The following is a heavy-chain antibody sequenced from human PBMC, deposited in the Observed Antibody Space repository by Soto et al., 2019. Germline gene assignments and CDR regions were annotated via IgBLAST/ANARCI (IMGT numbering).Heavy chain of an antibody. D-gene: IGHD3-22*01. J-gene: IGHJ4*02. CDR3: ARSGPGGYIDS. CDR2: ISYCCSA. Sequence: PSETLSLTCTFSGVSISSSSYYWGWVRQPPGKGLEWIWAISYCCSAYHNPALRSLITVNPERSKTQFSLQLNSVTPEDTAVYYCARSGPGGYIDSWGQETLATFSS. CDR1: GVSISSSSYY. V-gene: IGHV4-39*01.